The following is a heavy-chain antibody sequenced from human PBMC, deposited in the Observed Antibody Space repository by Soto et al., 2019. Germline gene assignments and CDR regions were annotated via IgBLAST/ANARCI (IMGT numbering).Heavy chain of an antibody. CDR1: GGSISSGDYY. Sequence: QVQLQESGPGLVKPSQTLSLTCPVSGGSISSGDYYWSWIRQPPGKGLEWIGYIYYSGSTYYNPSLKSRVTISVDTSKNQFSLKRSSVTAADTAVYYCARDRGFYDSSGYWAFSYWYFDRGGRGTLLTASS. V-gene: IGHV4-30-4*01. CDR3: ARDRGFYDSSGYWAFSYWYFDR. D-gene: IGHD3-22*01. J-gene: IGHJ2*01. CDR2: IYYSGST.